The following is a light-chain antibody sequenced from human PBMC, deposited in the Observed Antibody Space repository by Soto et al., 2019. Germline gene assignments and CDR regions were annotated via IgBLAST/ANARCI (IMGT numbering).Light chain of an antibody. CDR1: QSVTSTY. J-gene: IGKJ2*03. CDR3: QQFDSSRIYS. V-gene: IGKV3-20*01. CDR2: GGS. Sequence: EILLTQSPGTLSLSPGETATLSCRASQSVTSTYLAWYQQRPGQSPRLIIYGGSTSATGFPDRFSGGGSGTDFTLTISRLEREDSAVYYCHCQQFDSSRIYSFGQGTKLEI.